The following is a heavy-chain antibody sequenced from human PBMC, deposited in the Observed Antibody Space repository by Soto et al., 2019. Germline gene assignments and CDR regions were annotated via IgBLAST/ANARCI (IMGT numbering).Heavy chain of an antibody. D-gene: IGHD1-26*01. CDR2: ISATGETI. J-gene: IGHJ4*02. V-gene: IGHV3-11*01. CDR3: ASQLQGSRRKYYCQL. CDR1: GFNFSDFY. Sequence: QVQLVESGGALVKPGGSLRLSCAASGFNFSDFYIGWIRQAPGKGLEWVSFISATGETIYYAESVKGRFTISRDNAQKSPVLQLNTLRDEDTAIYNSASQLQGSRRKYYCQLWGQATLVTVSS.